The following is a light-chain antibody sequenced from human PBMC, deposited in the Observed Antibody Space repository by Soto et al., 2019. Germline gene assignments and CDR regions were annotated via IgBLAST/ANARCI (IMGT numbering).Light chain of an antibody. Sequence: DIQMTQSPSTLSASVGDRVTITCRASQSINSWLAWYQQKPGKAPNLLIYKASSFESGAPSRFSGSGSWTEFTLTTSSLQPDSFATYYCQQDNSYPLTFGGGTKVEIK. V-gene: IGKV1-5*03. CDR1: QSINSW. J-gene: IGKJ4*01. CDR3: QQDNSYPLT. CDR2: KAS.